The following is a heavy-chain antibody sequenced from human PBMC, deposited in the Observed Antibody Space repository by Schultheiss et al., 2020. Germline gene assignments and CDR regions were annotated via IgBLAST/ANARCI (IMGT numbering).Heavy chain of an antibody. CDR1: GGSFSGYY. CDR3: ASGELFHHFDY. Sequence: SQTLSLTCAVYGGSFSGYYWSWIRQPPGKGLEWIGEINHSGSTNYNPSLKSRVTILVDTSKIQFSLKLSSVTAADTAVYYCASGELFHHFDYWGQGTLVTVSS. CDR2: INHSGST. J-gene: IGHJ4*02. V-gene: IGHV4-34*01. D-gene: IGHD3-10*01.